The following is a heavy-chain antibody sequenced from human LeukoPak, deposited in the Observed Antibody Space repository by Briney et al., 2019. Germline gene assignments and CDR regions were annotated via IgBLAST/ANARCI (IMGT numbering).Heavy chain of an antibody. CDR3: AVSTGWYKIDY. CDR1: GGSITSTNW. Sequence: TPSETLSLTCAVSGGSITSTNWWSWVRQSPAKGLEWIGEMYHTGISNYNPSLQSRVIISVDKSKNQFSLNLNSVTAADTAMYYCAVSTGWYKIDYWGQGTLVTVSS. V-gene: IGHV4-4*02. J-gene: IGHJ4*02. D-gene: IGHD6-19*01. CDR2: MYHTGIS.